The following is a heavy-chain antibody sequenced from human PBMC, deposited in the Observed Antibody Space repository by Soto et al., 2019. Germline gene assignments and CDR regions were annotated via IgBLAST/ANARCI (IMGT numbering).Heavy chain of an antibody. Sequence: ASVKVSCKASGYTFTGYYMHWVRQAPGQGLQWMGWINPNSGGTNYAQKFQGCVTMTRDTSISTAYMELSRLRSDDTAVYYCAREGRGGNHRTDAFDIWGQGTMVTVSS. V-gene: IGHV1-2*04. J-gene: IGHJ3*02. CDR2: INPNSGGT. D-gene: IGHD2-15*01. CDR3: AREGRGGNHRTDAFDI. CDR1: GYTFTGYY.